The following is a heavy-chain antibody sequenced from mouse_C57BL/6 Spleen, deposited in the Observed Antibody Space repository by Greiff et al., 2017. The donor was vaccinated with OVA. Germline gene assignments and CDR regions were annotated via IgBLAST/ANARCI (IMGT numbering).Heavy chain of an antibody. CDR1: GYSITSGYY. D-gene: IGHD2-4*01. J-gene: IGHJ2*01. CDR3: AREAYDYVYFDY. V-gene: IGHV3-6*01. Sequence: EVKLQESGPGLVKPSQSLSLTCSVPGYSITSGYYWNWIRQFPGNKLEWMGYISYDGSNNYNPSLKNRISITRDTSKNQFFLKLNSVTTEDTATYYCAREAYDYVYFDYWGQGTTLTVSS. CDR2: ISYDGSN.